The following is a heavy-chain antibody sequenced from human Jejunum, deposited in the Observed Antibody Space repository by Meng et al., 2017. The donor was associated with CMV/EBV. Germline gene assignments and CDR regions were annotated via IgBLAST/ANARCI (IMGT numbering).Heavy chain of an antibody. D-gene: IGHD1-1*01. CDR3: AKGFSYWNLDCFEY. V-gene: IGHV3-30*02. CDR2: IRYDGSNQ. J-gene: IGHJ4*02. Sequence: GFTFSDSGMDWVRQAPGKGLEWVAFIRYDGSNQYYADSVKGRFTISRDNSKNTLYVQMNSLRAEDTAVYYCAKGFSYWNLDCFEYWGQGTRVTVSS. CDR1: GFTFSDSG.